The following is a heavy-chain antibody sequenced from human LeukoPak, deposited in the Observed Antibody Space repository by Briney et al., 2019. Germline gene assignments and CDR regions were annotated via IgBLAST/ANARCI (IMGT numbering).Heavy chain of an antibody. CDR3: ARDRGYSGYDWRYNWFDP. Sequence: SETLSLTCTVSGGSISSGDYYWSWIRQPPGKGLEWIGYIYYSGSTYYNPSLKSRVTISVDTSKNQFSLKLSSVTAADTAVYYCARDRGYSGYDWRYNWFDPWGQGTLVTVAS. V-gene: IGHV4-30-4*01. J-gene: IGHJ5*02. CDR2: IYYSGST. CDR1: GGSISSGDYY. D-gene: IGHD5-12*01.